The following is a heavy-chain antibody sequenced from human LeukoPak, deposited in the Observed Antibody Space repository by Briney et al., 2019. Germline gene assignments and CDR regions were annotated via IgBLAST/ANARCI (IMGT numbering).Heavy chain of an antibody. CDR2: IDSDGKST. CDR1: GFIFSTYW. V-gene: IGHV3-74*03. D-gene: IGHD3-22*01. Sequence: GRSLRLSCAASGFIFSTYWMHWVRQDPGKGLMWVSRIDSDGKSTTYADSVKGRFTISRDNSRNTVYLQMNSLRAEDAAMYYCAKGSGRWGYYDSSGYYYFDYWGQGTLVTVSS. J-gene: IGHJ4*02. CDR3: AKGSGRWGYYDSSGYYYFDY.